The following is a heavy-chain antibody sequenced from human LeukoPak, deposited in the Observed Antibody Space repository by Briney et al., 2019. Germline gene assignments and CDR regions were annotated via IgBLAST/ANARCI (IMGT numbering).Heavy chain of an antibody. J-gene: IGHJ4*02. Sequence: SETLSLTCTVSGDSISSSSYYWGWIRQPPGKGLEWIGSLYYSGSTYYNPSLKSRVTVSVDTSKNQFSLKLSPVTAADTAVYYCARQKVGGSYFDYWGQGTLVTVSS. V-gene: IGHV4-39*01. CDR3: ARQKVGGSYFDY. CDR2: LYYSGST. D-gene: IGHD1-26*01. CDR1: GDSISSSSYY.